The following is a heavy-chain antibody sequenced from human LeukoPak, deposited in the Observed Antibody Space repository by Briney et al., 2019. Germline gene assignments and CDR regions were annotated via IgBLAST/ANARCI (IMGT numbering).Heavy chain of an antibody. D-gene: IGHD7-27*01. CDR1: GFTFSDYY. CDR2: ISSSGST. CDR3: AKGEMNWGFGYYFDY. J-gene: IGHJ4*02. Sequence: GGSLRLSCAASGFTFSDYYMSWIRQAPGKGLEWVSYISSSGSTYYADSVKGRFTISRDNSKNTLYLQMNSLRAEDTAVYYCAKGEMNWGFGYYFDYWGQGTLVTVSS. V-gene: IGHV3-11*01.